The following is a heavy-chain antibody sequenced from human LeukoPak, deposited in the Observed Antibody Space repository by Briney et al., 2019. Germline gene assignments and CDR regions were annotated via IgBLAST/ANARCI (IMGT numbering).Heavy chain of an antibody. CDR3: ARPLVGTGYSSSWYFDS. Sequence: GESLKISCKGFGYGFTTYWVAWVRQMPGKGLEWMGIIYPGDSDTRYSPSFQGQVTISADKSTSTAYLQWTSLKASDTAMYYCARPLVGTGYSSSWYFDSWGQGTLVTVSS. CDR1: GYGFTTYW. V-gene: IGHV5-51*01. D-gene: IGHD6-13*01. CDR2: IYPGDSDT. J-gene: IGHJ4*02.